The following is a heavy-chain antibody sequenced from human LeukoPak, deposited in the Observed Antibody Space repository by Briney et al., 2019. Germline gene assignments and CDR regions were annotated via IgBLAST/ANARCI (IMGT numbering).Heavy chain of an antibody. D-gene: IGHD3-22*01. CDR1: GGSISGQY. J-gene: IGHJ4*02. Sequence: PSETLSLTCTVSGGSISGQYWSLIRQPPGKGLEWIGYIYYTGITKYNPSLKSRVTISVDTSKNQFSLKLSSVTAADTAVYYCARGYYYDSSGDYYFDYWGQGTLVTVSS. CDR2: IYYTGIT. CDR3: ARGYYYDSSGDYYFDY. V-gene: IGHV4-59*11.